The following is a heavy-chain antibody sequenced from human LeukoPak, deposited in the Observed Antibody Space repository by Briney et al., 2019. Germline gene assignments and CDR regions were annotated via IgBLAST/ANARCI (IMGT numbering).Heavy chain of an antibody. CDR1: GGSISNYY. CDR3: ARQATVTTYYFDY. Sequence: SETLSLTCTVSGGSISNYYWSWIRQPPGKGLEWIGYIYSSGSTTYNPSLKSRVTISLDTSKNQFSLKLGSVTAADTAVYYRARQATVTTYYFDYWGQGTLVTVSS. D-gene: IGHD4-17*01. V-gene: IGHV4-59*01. CDR2: IYSSGST. J-gene: IGHJ4*02.